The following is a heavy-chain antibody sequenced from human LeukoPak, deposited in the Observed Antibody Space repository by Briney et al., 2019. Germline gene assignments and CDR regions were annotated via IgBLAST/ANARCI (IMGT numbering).Heavy chain of an antibody. CDR2: INHSGGT. Sequence: SETLSLTCAVYGGSLSGYYWSWIRQPPGKGLEWIGEINHSGGTNYNPSLKSRVTISVDTSKNQFSLKLSSVTAADTAVYYCARGHRAWGQGTMVTVSS. V-gene: IGHV4-34*01. CDR1: GGSLSGYY. D-gene: IGHD1-14*01. CDR3: ARGHRA. J-gene: IGHJ3*01.